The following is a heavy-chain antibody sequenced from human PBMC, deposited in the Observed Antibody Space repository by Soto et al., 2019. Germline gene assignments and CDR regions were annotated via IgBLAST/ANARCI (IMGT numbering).Heavy chain of an antibody. J-gene: IGHJ6*03. CDR2: MNPDSGNT. D-gene: IGHD4-4*01. CDR3: ARGHDYCNYEDYYYMDV. CDR1: GYTFTNYD. Sequence: ASVKVSCKASGYTFTNYDINWVRQATGQGLEWMGWMNPDSGNTGYAQTFQGRVTMTRNTSISTAYMELSSLRSEDTAVYYCARGHDYCNYEDYYYMDVWGKGTTVTVSS. V-gene: IGHV1-8*01.